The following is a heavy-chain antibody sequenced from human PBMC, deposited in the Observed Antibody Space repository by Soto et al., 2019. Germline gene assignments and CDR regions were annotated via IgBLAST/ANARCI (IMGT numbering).Heavy chain of an antibody. V-gene: IGHV3-30*18. Sequence: QVQLVESGGGVVQPGRSLSLSCAASGFTFSSYGMHWVRQAPGKGLEWVAVISDDGSNKYYTDSVKGRFTISRDNSKNTLYLQMNSLRAEDTAVYYCAKPIVTGTDGIDPWGQGTLVTVSS. CDR1: GFTFSSYG. CDR3: AKPIVTGTDGIDP. J-gene: IGHJ5*02. CDR2: ISDDGSNK. D-gene: IGHD6-19*01.